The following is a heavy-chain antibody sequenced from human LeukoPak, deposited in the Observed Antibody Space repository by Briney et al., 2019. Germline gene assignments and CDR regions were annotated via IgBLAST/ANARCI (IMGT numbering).Heavy chain of an antibody. CDR2: TYHIGNT. CDR1: GYSISSGNY. CDR3: ARAYCSGGSCYLGDDYFYYYYMDV. J-gene: IGHJ6*03. V-gene: IGHV4-38-2*02. D-gene: IGHD2-15*01. Sequence: SETLSLTCTVSGYSISSGNYWGWIRQPPGKGLEWIGTTYHIGNTYYNPSLKSRVTISVDTSKNQFSLKLSSVTAADTAVYYCARAYCSGGSCYLGDDYFYYYYMDVWGKGTTVTISS.